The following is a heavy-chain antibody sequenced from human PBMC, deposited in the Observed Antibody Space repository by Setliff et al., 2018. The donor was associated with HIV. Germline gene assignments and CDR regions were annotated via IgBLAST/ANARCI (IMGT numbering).Heavy chain of an antibody. V-gene: IGHV3-30*07. CDR1: GFIFSSYA. CDR2: MSYDGNNK. J-gene: IGHJ4*02. CDR3: ARDEDGYNHFDF. D-gene: IGHD5-12*01. Sequence: PGGSLRLSCAASGFIFSSYAMRWVRQAPGKGLEWVAVMSYDGNNKYYADSVKGRFTISRDNAKNSLYLQMNSLRVEDTAVYYCARDEDGYNHFDFWGQGTLVTVSS.